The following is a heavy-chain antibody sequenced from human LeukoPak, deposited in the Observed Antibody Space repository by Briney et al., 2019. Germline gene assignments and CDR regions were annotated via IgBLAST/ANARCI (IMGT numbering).Heavy chain of an antibody. CDR3: ARVPPNDYDFWSGRFDY. D-gene: IGHD3-3*01. Sequence: PSETLSLTCTVSGGSISSYYWSWIRQHPGKGLEWIGYIYYSGSTYYNPSLKSRVTISVDTSKNQFSLKLSSVTAADTAVYYCARVPPNDYDFWSGRFDYWGQGTLVTVSS. V-gene: IGHV4-59*06. CDR2: IYYSGST. CDR1: GGSISSYY. J-gene: IGHJ4*02.